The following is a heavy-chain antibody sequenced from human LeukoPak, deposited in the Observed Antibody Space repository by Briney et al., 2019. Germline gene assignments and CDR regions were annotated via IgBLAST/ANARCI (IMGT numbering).Heavy chain of an antibody. CDR3: ATAFRRRYSSGWYGTDFDY. CDR1: GFTFSDYY. CDR2: ISSSGSAI. J-gene: IGHJ4*02. V-gene: IGHV3-11*04. Sequence: GGSLRLSCAASGFTFSDYYMSWIRQAPGKGLEWVSYISSSGSAIYYADSVKGRFTISRDNAKNSLYLQVNSLRAEDTAVYYCATAFRRRYSSGWYGTDFDYWGQGTLVTVSS. D-gene: IGHD6-19*01.